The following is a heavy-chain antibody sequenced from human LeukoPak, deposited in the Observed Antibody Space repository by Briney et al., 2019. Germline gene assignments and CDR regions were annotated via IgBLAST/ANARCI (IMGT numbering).Heavy chain of an antibody. CDR2: ITGSSGGT. CDR3: AKVGVIGGGAFDI. CDR1: GFTFSSYA. J-gene: IGHJ3*02. V-gene: IGHV3-23*01. D-gene: IGHD3-22*01. Sequence: PGGSLRLSCAASGFTFSSYAMSWVRQAPGKGLEWVSVITGSSGGTYYADSVKGRFTISRDNSKNTLSLQMNSLRADDTAIYYCAKVGVIGGGAFDIWGQGTMVTVSS.